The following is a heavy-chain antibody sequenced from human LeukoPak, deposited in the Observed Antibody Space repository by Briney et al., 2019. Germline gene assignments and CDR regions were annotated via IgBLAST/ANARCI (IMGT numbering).Heavy chain of an antibody. J-gene: IGHJ5*02. CDR2: IIPISGTT. CDR3: ARKLRLGGNWFDP. V-gene: IGHV1-69*13. CDR1: GGTFTSYA. Sequence: SVKVSCKTSGGTFTSYAITWVRQAPGQGLEWMGKIIPISGTTNYAQKFQGRVTFTADESTSTAYMELSSLRSDDTALYYCARKLRLGGNWFDPWGQGTLVTVSS. D-gene: IGHD1-26*01.